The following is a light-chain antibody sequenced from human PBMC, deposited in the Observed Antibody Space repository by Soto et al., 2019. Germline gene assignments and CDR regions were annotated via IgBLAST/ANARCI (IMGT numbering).Light chain of an antibody. J-gene: IGKJ1*01. CDR2: GAS. Sequence: EIVMTQSPATLSVSPGERATLSCRASQSVSSSLAWYQKKPGQAPRLLIYGASTRAPGIPNRFSGSGSGTVFTLTISRLQSEDFAVYYCQQYNNWWTFGQGTRVEIK. V-gene: IGKV3-15*01. CDR1: QSVSSS. CDR3: QQYNNWWT.